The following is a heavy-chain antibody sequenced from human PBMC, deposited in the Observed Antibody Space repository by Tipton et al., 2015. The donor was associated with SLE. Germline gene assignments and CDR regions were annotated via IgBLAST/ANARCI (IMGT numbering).Heavy chain of an antibody. V-gene: IGHV1-69*13. CDR1: GGAFSSST. CDR3: ARGGRYYYGMDV. Sequence: QSGPEVKKPGSSVKVSCKTSGGAFSSSTISWVRQAPGQGLEWVGRIIPMFATSNYAQEFQGRVTITADESTTTAYMELSSLRSEDTAMYYCARGGRYYYGMDVWGQGTTVTVS. J-gene: IGHJ6*02. CDR2: IIPMFATS. D-gene: IGHD3-10*01.